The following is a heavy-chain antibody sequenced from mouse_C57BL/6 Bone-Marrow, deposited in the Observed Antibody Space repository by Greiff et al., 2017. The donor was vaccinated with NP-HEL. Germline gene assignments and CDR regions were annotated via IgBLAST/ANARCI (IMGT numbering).Heavy chain of an antibody. Sequence: EVKVVESGGGLVQPGGSLSLSCAASGFTFTDYYMSWVRQPPGQALEWLGFIRNKANGCTTEYSASVKGRFTIYRDNSQSILYLQMNALRAEDSATYYCAISIYFGGSSYWYFDVWGTGTTVTVSS. CDR3: AISIYFGGSSYWYFDV. V-gene: IGHV7-3*01. CDR2: IRNKANGCTT. CDR1: GFTFTDYY. D-gene: IGHD1-1*01. J-gene: IGHJ1*03.